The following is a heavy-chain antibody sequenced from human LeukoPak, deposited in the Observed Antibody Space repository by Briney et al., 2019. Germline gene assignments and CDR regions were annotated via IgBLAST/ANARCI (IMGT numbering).Heavy chain of an antibody. Sequence: QPGGSLRLSCAAPGFTFSSYWMHWVRQAPGKGLVWVSRLNSDGSGTTYADSVKGRFTISRDNAKTTLYLQMNSLTVEDTAVYYCARDHYGPIDYWGQGTLVTVCS. CDR2: LNSDGSGT. CDR1: GFTFSSYW. CDR3: ARDHYGPIDY. D-gene: IGHD4-17*01. J-gene: IGHJ4*02. V-gene: IGHV3-74*01.